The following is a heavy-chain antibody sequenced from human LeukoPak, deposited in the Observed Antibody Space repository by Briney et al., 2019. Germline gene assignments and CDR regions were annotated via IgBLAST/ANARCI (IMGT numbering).Heavy chain of an antibody. CDR2: INSDGSST. J-gene: IGHJ6*03. Sequence: PGGSLRLSCAASGFTFSSYWMHWVRQAPGKGLVWVSRINSDGSSTRYADSVKGRFTISRDNAKNTLYLQMNSLRAEDTAVYYCARAPPGRPPYYYYYMDVWGKGTTVTISS. CDR3: ARAPPGRPPYYYYYMDV. CDR1: GFTFSSYW. V-gene: IGHV3-74*01. D-gene: IGHD3-10*01.